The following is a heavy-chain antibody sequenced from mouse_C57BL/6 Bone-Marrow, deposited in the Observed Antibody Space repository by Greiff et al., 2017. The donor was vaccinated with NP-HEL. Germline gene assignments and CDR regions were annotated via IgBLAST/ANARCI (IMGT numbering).Heavy chain of an antibody. CDR1: GYTFTSYW. J-gene: IGHJ4*01. V-gene: IGHV1-69*01. CDR2: IDPSDSYT. CDR3: ARSNYYYGSSYDYYYAMDY. D-gene: IGHD1-1*01. Sequence: SGAELVMPGASVKLSCKASGYTFTSYWMHWVKQRPGQGLEWIGEIDPSDSYTHYNQKFKGKSTLTVDKSSSTAYMQLSSLTSEDPAVYYCARSNYYYGSSYDYYYAMDYWGQGTSVTVSS.